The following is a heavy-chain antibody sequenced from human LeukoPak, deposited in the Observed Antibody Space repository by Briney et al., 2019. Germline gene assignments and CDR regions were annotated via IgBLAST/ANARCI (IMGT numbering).Heavy chain of an antibody. Sequence: ASVTVSCKASGYTFTSYGISWVRQAPGQGLEWMGWISAYNGNTNYAQKLQGRVTMTTDTSTSTAYMELRSLRSDDTAVYYCARAITMVRGVIITRNWFDPWGQGTLVTVSS. CDR3: ARAITMVRGVIITRNWFDP. CDR1: GYTFTSYG. V-gene: IGHV1-18*01. CDR2: ISAYNGNT. D-gene: IGHD3-10*01. J-gene: IGHJ5*02.